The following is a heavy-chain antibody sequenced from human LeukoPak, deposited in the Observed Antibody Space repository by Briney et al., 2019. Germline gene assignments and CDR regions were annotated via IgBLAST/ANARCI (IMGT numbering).Heavy chain of an antibody. CDR1: GFTFSSYG. Sequence: GGSLRLSCAASGFTFSSYGMHWVRQAPGKGLEWVAVISYDGSNKYYADSVKGRFTISRDNSKNALYLQMNSLRAEDTAVYYCAKDLGRVSGGDCCRYFDYWGQGTLVTVSS. D-gene: IGHD2-21*02. CDR2: ISYDGSNK. CDR3: AKDLGRVSGGDCCRYFDY. V-gene: IGHV3-30*18. J-gene: IGHJ4*02.